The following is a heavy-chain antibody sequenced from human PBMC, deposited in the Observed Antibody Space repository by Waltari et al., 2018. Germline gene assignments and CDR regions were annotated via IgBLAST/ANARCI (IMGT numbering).Heavy chain of an antibody. CDR1: GGSISSSSYY. D-gene: IGHD6-13*01. CDR2: IYYSGST. V-gene: IGHV4-39*07. J-gene: IGHJ6*02. CDR3: ARDEAAAGKWLGYYYYGMDV. Sequence: QLQLQESGPGLVKPSETLSLTCTVSGGSISSSSYYWGWIRQPPGKGLEWIGSIYYSGSTYYNPSLKSRVTISVDTSKNQFSLKLSSVTAADTAVYYCARDEAAAGKWLGYYYYGMDVWGQGTTVTVSS.